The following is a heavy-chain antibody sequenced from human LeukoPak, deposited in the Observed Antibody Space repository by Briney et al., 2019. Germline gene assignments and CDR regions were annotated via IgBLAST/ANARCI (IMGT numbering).Heavy chain of an antibody. CDR1: GFIFGSYD. CDR2: ITSGGTI. J-gene: IGHJ6*02. CDR3: ARGRMVTSAGTTAYYGLDV. D-gene: IGHD1-1*01. V-gene: IGHV3-48*03. Sequence: GGSLRLSCVASGFIFGSYDMNWVRQAPGKGLEWISYITSGGTIDYVDSVKGRFTISRDNAKNSLYLQMSSLRAEDTAVYYCARGRMVTSAGTTAYYGLDVWGQGTTVTVSS.